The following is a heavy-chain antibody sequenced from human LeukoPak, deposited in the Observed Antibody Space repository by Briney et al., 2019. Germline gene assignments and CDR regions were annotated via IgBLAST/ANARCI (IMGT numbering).Heavy chain of an antibody. J-gene: IGHJ6*02. D-gene: IGHD3-22*01. CDR3: TRTSETYYYDSSGSGNYYYYYGMDV. V-gene: IGHV3-73*01. CDR1: GFTFSGSA. CDR2: IRSKANSYAT. Sequence: GGSLRLSCAASGFTFSGSAMHWVRQASGKGLEWVGRIRSKANSYATAYAASVKGRFTISRDDSKNTAYLQMNSLKTEDTAVYYCTRTSETYYYDSSGSGNYYYYYGMDVWGQGTTVTVSS.